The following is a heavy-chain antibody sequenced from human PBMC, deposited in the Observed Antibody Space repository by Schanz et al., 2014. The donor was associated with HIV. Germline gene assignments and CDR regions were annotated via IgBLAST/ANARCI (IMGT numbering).Heavy chain of an antibody. CDR2: ISAYNGNT. Sequence: QVHLVQSGAEVKKPGASVKVSCKASGYTFISYGITWVRQAPGQGLEWMGWISAYNGNTNYAQKVQGRVTMTTDTSTSTAYMELRSLRSDDTAVYYCARGAAEMATMTPWRYWGQGTLVTVSS. CDR1: GYTFISYG. J-gene: IGHJ4*02. CDR3: ARGAAEMATMTPWRY. D-gene: IGHD5-12*01. V-gene: IGHV1-18*01.